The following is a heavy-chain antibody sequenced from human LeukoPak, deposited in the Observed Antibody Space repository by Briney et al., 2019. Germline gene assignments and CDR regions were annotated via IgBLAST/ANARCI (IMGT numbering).Heavy chain of an antibody. CDR2: IYPGDSDT. V-gene: IGHV5-51*01. CDR1: GYSFTSYW. CDR3: ARQSFCSGGSCYSKYFQH. Sequence: GESLKISCKGSGYSFTSYWIGWVSQMPGKSLVWMGIIYPGDSDTRYSPSFQGQVTISADKSISPAYLQWSSLKASDTAMYYCARQSFCSGGSCYSKYFQHWGQGTLVTVSS. J-gene: IGHJ1*01. D-gene: IGHD2-15*01.